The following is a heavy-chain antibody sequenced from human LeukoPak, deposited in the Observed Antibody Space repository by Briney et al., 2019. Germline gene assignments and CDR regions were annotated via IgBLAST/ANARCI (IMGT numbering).Heavy chain of an antibody. D-gene: IGHD3-10*01. V-gene: IGHV3-9*01. CDR1: GFTFDDYA. J-gene: IGHJ4*02. Sequence: GGSLRLSCAASGFTFDDYAMHWVRQAPGKGLEWVSGISWNSGSIGYADSVKGRFTISRDYAKNSLYLQMNSLRAEDTALYYCAKGSSWFGELSSFTYYFDYWGQGTLVTVSS. CDR3: AKGSSWFGELSSFTYYFDY. CDR2: ISWNSGSI.